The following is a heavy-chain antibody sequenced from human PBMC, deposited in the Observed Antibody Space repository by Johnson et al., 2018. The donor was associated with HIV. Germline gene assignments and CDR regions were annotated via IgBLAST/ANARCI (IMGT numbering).Heavy chain of an antibody. D-gene: IGHD3-22*01. J-gene: IGHJ3*02. CDR3: ARDLIPDSTFFYDTTSYFPDALDI. Sequence: VQLVESGGGVVQPGGSLRLSCAASGFTFEYYGMSWVRQAPGKGLEWVSVIHSGDKTYYADSVKGRFTISRDNSENTVYLQMNSLRAEDTAVYFCARDLIPDSTFFYDTTSYFPDALDIWGQGTLVTVSS. CDR1: GFTFEYYG. CDR2: IHSGDKT. V-gene: IGHV3-66*01.